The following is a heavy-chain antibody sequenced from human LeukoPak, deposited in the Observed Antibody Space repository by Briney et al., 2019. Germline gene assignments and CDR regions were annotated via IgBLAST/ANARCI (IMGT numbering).Heavy chain of an antibody. D-gene: IGHD6-13*01. CDR3: ARDVAAAATRKENYYGLDV. J-gene: IGHJ6*04. CDR2: IYHIGST. CDR1: GYSISNDYY. Sequence: SETLSLTCAVSGYSISNDYYWGWIRQPPGKGLDWIGRIYHIGSTYYNPPLRSRLTISVDTFKNQFSLKVTSVTAADTAVYYCARDVAAAATRKENYYGLDVWGKGTTVTVSS. V-gene: IGHV4-38-2*02.